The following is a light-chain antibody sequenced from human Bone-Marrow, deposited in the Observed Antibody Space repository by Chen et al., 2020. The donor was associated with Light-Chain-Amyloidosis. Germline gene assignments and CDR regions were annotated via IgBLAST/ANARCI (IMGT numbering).Light chain of an antibody. V-gene: IGLV3-25*03. CDR1: DLPTKY. CDR3: QSADSSGTYEVI. J-gene: IGLJ2*01. CDR2: RDT. Sequence: SYELTQPPSVSVPPGQTARITCSGDDLPTKYAYWYQQKPGQAPVLVIQRDTERPSGISERFSGSSSGTTATLTISGVQAEDEADYHCQSADSSGTYEVIFGGGTKLTGL.